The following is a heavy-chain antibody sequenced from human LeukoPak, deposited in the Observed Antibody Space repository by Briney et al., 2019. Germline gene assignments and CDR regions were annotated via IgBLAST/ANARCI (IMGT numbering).Heavy chain of an antibody. J-gene: IGHJ4*02. CDR3: ARDFKGYADY. CDR2: IDTTGTNI. D-gene: IGHD2-2*01. V-gene: IGHV3-48*03. CDR1: GFTFNNYE. Sequence: GGSLRLSCAASGFTFNNYEMNWVRQTPGKGLEWISYIDTTGTNIYYTDSVKGRFTISRDTAKNSLSLQMNSLRAGDTAVYYCARDFKGYADYWGQGTLVTVSS.